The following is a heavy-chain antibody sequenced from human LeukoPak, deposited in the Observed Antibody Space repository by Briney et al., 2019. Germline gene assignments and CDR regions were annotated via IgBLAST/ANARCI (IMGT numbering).Heavy chain of an antibody. CDR2: ISGSDGST. Sequence: PGGSLRLSCAASGFTFRTYAMSWVRQAPGKGLEWVSGISGSDGSTYYADSVKGRFTISRDNSKNTVYLQMNSLRAEDTAVYYCAKARRSACSSTGCYPFDYWGQGTLVTVSS. V-gene: IGHV3-23*01. J-gene: IGHJ4*02. CDR1: GFTFRTYA. D-gene: IGHD2-2*01. CDR3: AKARRSACSSTGCYPFDY.